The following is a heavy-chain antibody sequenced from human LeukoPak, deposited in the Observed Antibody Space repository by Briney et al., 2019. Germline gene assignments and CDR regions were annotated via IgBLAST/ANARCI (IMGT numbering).Heavy chain of an antibody. CDR3: ARDGGDGYNYWYFDL. CDR2: IYYSGST. D-gene: IGHD5-24*01. CDR1: GGSISSYY. Sequence: SSETLSLTCTVSGGSISSYYWSWIRQPPGKGLEWIGYIYYSGSTNYNPSLKGRVTISVDTSKNQFSLKLSSVTAADTAVYYCARDGGDGYNYWYFDLWGRGTLVTVSS. V-gene: IGHV4-59*01. J-gene: IGHJ2*01.